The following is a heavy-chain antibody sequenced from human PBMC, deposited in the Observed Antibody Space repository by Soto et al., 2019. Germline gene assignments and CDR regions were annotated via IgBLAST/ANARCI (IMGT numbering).Heavy chain of an antibody. J-gene: IGHJ4*02. CDR3: AACRYIYGSLWAHFDI. Sequence: SQTLSLTCAISGNSVSSNSAAWNWIRQSPSRGLEWLGRTYYRSKWYNDYAVSVKSRITINPDTDKNQISLQLNSVTPDDTAVNYCAACRYIYGSLWAHFDIWGLGIRVIASS. D-gene: IGHD3-10*01. CDR2: TYYRSKWYN. CDR1: GNSVSSNSAA. V-gene: IGHV6-1*01.